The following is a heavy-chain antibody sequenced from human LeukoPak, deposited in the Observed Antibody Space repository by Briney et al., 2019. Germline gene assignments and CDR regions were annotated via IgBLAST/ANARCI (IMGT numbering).Heavy chain of an antibody. Sequence: GGSLRLSCAASGFTFSSYSMNWVRQAPGKGLEWVSYISSSSSTIYYADSVKGRFTISRDNAKNSLNLQMNSLRAEDTAVYYCASTPKYCSSTSCPWGQGTLVTVSS. CDR3: ASTPKYCSSTSCP. J-gene: IGHJ5*02. CDR2: ISSSSSTI. D-gene: IGHD2-2*01. V-gene: IGHV3-48*04. CDR1: GFTFSSYS.